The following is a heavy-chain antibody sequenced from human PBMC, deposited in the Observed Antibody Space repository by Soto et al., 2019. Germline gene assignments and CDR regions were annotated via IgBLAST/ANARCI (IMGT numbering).Heavy chain of an antibody. J-gene: IGHJ4*02. V-gene: IGHV4-39*01. Sequence: SETMSLTCTVSGGSISSSSYYWGWIRQPPGKGLEWIGSIYYSGSTYYNPSLKSRVTISVDTSKNQFSLKLSSVTAADTAVYYCARQSFGSGYLHTPFDYWGQATLVTVSS. CDR3: ARQSFGSGYLHTPFDY. D-gene: IGHD3-22*01. CDR2: IYYSGST. CDR1: GGSISSSSYY.